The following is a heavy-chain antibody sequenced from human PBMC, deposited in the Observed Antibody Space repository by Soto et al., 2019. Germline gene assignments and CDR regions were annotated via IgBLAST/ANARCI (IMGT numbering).Heavy chain of an antibody. J-gene: IGHJ6*04. CDR2: IVVGSGNT. Sequence: LVKGYCKGAGFTFTSSAVQWLRQTHGQRLEWIGWIVVGSGNTNYAQKFQERVTITRDMSTSTAYMELSSLRSEDTAVYYCAFFLGDQWLPYDRSVMDFWGKGTTVPVS. D-gene: IGHD3-10*01. V-gene: IGHV1-58*01. CDR1: GFTFTSSA. CDR3: AFFLGDQWLPYDRSVMDF.